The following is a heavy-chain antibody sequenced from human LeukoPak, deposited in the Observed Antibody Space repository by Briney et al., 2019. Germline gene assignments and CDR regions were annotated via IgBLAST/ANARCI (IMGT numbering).Heavy chain of an antibody. J-gene: IGHJ4*02. CDR1: GGTFSSYA. CDR3: AAYGSGGNFDY. Sequence: ASVKVSCKASGGTFSSYAISWVRQAPGQGLEWVGGIIPIFGTANYAQKFQGRVTITADESTSTAYMELSSLRSEDTAVYYCAAYGSGGNFDYWGQGTLVTVSS. CDR2: IIPIFGTA. D-gene: IGHD3-10*01. V-gene: IGHV1-69*13.